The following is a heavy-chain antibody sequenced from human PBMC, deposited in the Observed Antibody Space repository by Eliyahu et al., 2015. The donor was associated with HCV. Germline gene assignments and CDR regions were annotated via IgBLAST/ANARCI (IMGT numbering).Heavy chain of an antibody. V-gene: IGHV4-38-2*01. Sequence: QVHLQESGPGLVKPSETLSXXCAVSGYSISSYNYWGWXRPPPGKGLEWIATIYHXGSTYYNPSLKSRVTISVDTSKNRFSLKLSSVTAADTAVYFCASPLRYFDWLNWGQGTLVTVSS. D-gene: IGHD3-9*01. CDR3: ASPLRYFDWLN. CDR1: GYSISSYNY. J-gene: IGHJ4*02. CDR2: IYHXGST.